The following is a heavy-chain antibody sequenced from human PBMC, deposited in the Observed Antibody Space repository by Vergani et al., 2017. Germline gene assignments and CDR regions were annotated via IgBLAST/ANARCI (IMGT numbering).Heavy chain of an antibody. V-gene: IGHV3-9*01. CDR3: ARGRQNGNDAFDI. Sequence: EVQLVESGGGLVQPGRSLRLSCAASGFTFDDYAMYWVRQAPGKGLEWVSGISWNSGSIGYADSVKGRFTISRDNSKNTLYLQMNSLRVEDTALYYCARGRQNGNDAFDIWGQGTMVTVSS. D-gene: IGHD1-1*01. CDR1: GFTFDDYA. CDR2: ISWNSGSI. J-gene: IGHJ3*02.